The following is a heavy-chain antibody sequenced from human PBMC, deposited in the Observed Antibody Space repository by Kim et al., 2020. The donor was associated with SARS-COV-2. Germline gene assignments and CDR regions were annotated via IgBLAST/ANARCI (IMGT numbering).Heavy chain of an antibody. CDR2: ISSDGSIT. J-gene: IGHJ6*02. D-gene: IGHD3-10*01. Sequence: GGSLRLSCAVSRFTCNNYWINWVRHAPGKGLVWVSRISSDGSITNYADSVKGRFTMSRDNAENTLYLQMNSLRAEDTAVYYCARGFFRDGFYVWGHGTPVPVSS. V-gene: IGHV3-74*01. CDR3: ARGFFRDGFYV. CDR1: RFTCNNYW.